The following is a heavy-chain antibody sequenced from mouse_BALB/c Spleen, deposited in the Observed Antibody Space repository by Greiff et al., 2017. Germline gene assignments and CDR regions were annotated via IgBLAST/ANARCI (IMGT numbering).Heavy chain of an antibody. D-gene: IGHD2-4*01. V-gene: IGHV5-6-2*01. CDR1: GFTFSSYY. Sequence: EVQLVESGGGLVKLGGSLKLSCAASGFTFSSYYMSWVRQTPEKRLELVAAINSNGGSTYYPDTVKGRFTISRDNAKNTLYLQMSSLKSEDTALYYCARRRDYDRFFDYWGQGTTLTVSS. CDR2: INSNGGST. CDR3: ARRRDYDRFFDY. J-gene: IGHJ2*01.